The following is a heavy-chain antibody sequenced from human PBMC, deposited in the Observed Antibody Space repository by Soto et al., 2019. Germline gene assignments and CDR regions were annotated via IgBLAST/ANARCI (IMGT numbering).Heavy chain of an antibody. Sequence: GGSLRLSRAASGFTFSSYGMHWVRQAPGKGLEWVAVISYDGSNKYYADSVKGRSTISRDNSKNTLYLQMNSLRAEDTAVYYCAKDYSGYYDLWGQGTLVTVSS. D-gene: IGHD3-10*01. V-gene: IGHV3-30*18. CDR1: GFTFSSYG. CDR2: ISYDGSNK. CDR3: AKDYSGYYDL. J-gene: IGHJ4*02.